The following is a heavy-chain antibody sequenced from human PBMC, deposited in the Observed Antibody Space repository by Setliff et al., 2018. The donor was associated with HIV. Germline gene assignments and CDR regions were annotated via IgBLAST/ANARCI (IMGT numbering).Heavy chain of an antibody. CDR3: GVSGGSSPGY. Sequence: GGSLRLSCAASGFTFSSYWMSWVRQAPGKGLEWVANIKQDGSEKYYVDSVKGRSTISRDNAKNTHYLQMTSLRPEDTAVYYCGVSGGSSPGYWGPGTLVTVSS. D-gene: IGHD2-15*01. CDR2: IKQDGSEK. CDR1: GFTFSSYW. V-gene: IGHV3-7*01. J-gene: IGHJ4*02.